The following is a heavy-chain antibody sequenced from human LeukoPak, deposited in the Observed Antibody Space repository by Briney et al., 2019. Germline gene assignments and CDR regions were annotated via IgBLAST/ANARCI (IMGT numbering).Heavy chain of an antibody. J-gene: IGHJ4*02. CDR1: GYTFTSYY. CDR3: ARDKEYGSSGYYRFDY. CDR2: INPSGGST. Sequence: GASVTVSCKASGYTFTSYYMHRVRQAPGQGLEWMGIINPSGGSTSYAQKFQGRVTMTRDMSTSTVYMELSSLRSEDTAVYYCARDKEYGSSGYYRFDYWGQGTLVTVSS. V-gene: IGHV1-46*01. D-gene: IGHD3-22*01.